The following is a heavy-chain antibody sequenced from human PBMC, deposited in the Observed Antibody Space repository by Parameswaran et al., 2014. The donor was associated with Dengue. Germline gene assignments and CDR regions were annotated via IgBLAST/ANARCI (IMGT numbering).Heavy chain of an antibody. D-gene: IGHD2-8*01. J-gene: IGHJ4*02. V-gene: IGHV4-34*01. CDR3: ARGAHIVLMVYAILFDY. CDR2: INHSGST. Sequence: RWIRQPPGKGLEWIGEINHSGSTNYNPSLKSRVTISVDTSKNQFSLKLSSVTAADTAVYYCARGAHIVLMVYAILFDYWGQGTLVTVSS.